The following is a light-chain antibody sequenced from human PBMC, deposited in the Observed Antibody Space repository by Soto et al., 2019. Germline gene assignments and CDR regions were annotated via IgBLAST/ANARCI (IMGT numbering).Light chain of an antibody. CDR3: HQYGCTPRT. CDR2: CSS. Sequence: EIVLTQSPGTLSLSPGERATLSCRANQSVSGSFLAWYQQKPGQAPRLLIYCSSSMATIIPDMVSGSGSGKDFTLTISRLEPDDLAVYYCHQYGCTPRTFGQGPKLEIK. J-gene: IGKJ2*02. V-gene: IGKV3-20*01. CDR1: QSVSGSF.